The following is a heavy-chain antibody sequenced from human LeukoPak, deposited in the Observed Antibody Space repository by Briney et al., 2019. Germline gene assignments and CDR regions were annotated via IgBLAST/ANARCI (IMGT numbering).Heavy chain of an antibody. CDR3: ARGLRYFDWLGDYFDY. D-gene: IGHD3-9*01. CDR1: GYTFTSYG. CDR2: ISAYNGNT. V-gene: IGHV1-18*01. Sequence: ASVKVSCKASGYTFTSYGISWVRQAPGQGLEWMGWISAYNGNTNYAQKLQGRVTMTTDTSTNTAYMELRSLRSDDTAVYYCARGLRYFDWLGDYFDYWGQGTLVTVSS. J-gene: IGHJ4*02.